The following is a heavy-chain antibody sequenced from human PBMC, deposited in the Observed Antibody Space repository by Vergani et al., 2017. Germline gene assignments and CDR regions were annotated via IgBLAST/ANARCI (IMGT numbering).Heavy chain of an antibody. V-gene: IGHV3-23*01. CDR3: AKANPRKSGYDYLYYYHARDV. CDR2: ISGSGGST. CDR1: GFTFNHYA. D-gene: IGHD5-12*01. J-gene: IGHJ6*04. Sequence: EVQLLESGGDLVQPGGSLRLSCAASGFTFNHYAMNWVRQAPGKGLEWVSGISGSGGSTYYAGPVKGRFTISRDSSKNTLYLQMNSLSAGDTAVYYCAKANPRKSGYDYLYYYHARDVGGKGTTVTVSS.